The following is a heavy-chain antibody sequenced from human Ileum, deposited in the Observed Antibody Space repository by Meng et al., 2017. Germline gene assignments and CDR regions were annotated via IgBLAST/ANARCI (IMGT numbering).Heavy chain of an antibody. V-gene: IGHV6-1*01. Sequence: HVQLQQSGPGLVKPSQTRTLTRAISGDSVSSDTGAWNWIRQSPSRGLEWLGRTYYRSRWYNNYAVSVKSRITINPDTSKNQFSLQLNSVTPDDTAVYYCAGKDWGEGLDFWDQGTLVTVSS. CDR3: AGKDWGEGLDF. CDR1: GDSVSSDTGA. J-gene: IGHJ4*02. CDR2: TYYRSRWYN. D-gene: IGHD7-27*01.